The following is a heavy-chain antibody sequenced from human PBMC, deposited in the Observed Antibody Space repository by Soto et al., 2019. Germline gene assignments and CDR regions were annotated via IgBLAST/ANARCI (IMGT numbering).Heavy chain of an antibody. D-gene: IGHD2-2*01. V-gene: IGHV4-4*02. CDR1: GGSISSSNW. Sequence: SETLSLTCAVSGGSISSSNWWSWVRQPPGKGLEWIGEIYHSGSTNYSPSLKSRVTISVDKSKNQFSLKLSSVTAADTAVYYCARVSFAHCSSTSCSNNWFDPWGQGTLVTVSS. J-gene: IGHJ5*02. CDR2: IYHSGST. CDR3: ARVSFAHCSSTSCSNNWFDP.